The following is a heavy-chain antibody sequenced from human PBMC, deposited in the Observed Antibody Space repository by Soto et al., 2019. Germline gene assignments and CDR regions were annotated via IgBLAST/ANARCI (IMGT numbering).Heavy chain of an antibody. D-gene: IGHD3-9*01. J-gene: IGHJ4*02. CDR3: AKANSGITISY. CDR2: ISYDGSNK. Sequence: GGSLRLSCAASGFTFSSYGMHWVRQAPGKGLEWVAVISYDGSNKYYADSVKGRFTISRDNSKNTLYLQMNSLRAEDTAVYYCAKANSGITISYWGQGTLVTVSS. CDR1: GFTFSSYG. V-gene: IGHV3-30*18.